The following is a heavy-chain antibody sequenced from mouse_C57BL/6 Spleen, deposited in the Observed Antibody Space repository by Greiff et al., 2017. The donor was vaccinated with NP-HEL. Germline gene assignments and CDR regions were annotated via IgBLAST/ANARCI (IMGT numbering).Heavy chain of an antibody. CDR3: ARSFIGYAMDY. CDR1: GYSFTGYY. V-gene: IGHV1-42*01. D-gene: IGHD2-14*01. J-gene: IGHJ4*01. Sequence: EVQLQQSGPELVKPGASVKISCKASGYSFTGYYMNWVKQSPEKSLEWIGEINPSTGGTTYNQKFKAKATLTVDKSSSTAYMQLNSLTSEDSAVYYCARSFIGYAMDYWGQGTSVTVSS. CDR2: INPSTGGT.